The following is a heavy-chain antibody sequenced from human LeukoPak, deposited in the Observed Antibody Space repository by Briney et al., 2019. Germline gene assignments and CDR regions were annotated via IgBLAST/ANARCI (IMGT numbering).Heavy chain of an antibody. CDR1: GLSFSSYS. CDR3: ARDEGSDYYYYYMDV. Sequence: RAGGSLRLSCAAPGLSFSSYSMNRVRQAPGKGLEWVSSISSAGGYIHYADSVKGRFTISRDNAKNSLYLQMNSLRVEDTAIYYCARDEGSDYYYYYMDVWGKGTTVTVSS. D-gene: IGHD6-19*01. CDR2: ISSAGGYI. V-gene: IGHV3-21*01. J-gene: IGHJ6*03.